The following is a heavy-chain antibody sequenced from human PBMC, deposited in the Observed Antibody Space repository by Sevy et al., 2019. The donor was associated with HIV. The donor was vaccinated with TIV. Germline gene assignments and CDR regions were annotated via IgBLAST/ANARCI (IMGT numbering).Heavy chain of an antibody. D-gene: IGHD3-16*01. V-gene: IGHV3-30*04. CDR3: ARDGGGDYFDY. J-gene: IGHJ4*02. CDR2: ISNDATKK. Sequence: GGSLRLSCAASGFSFSGYAMHWVRQAPGKGLEWMAVISNDATKKYHITSVKGRFTISRDNAKNTLYLQMNSLRSEDTADYYCARDGGGDYFDYWGQGTLVTVSS. CDR1: GFSFSGYA.